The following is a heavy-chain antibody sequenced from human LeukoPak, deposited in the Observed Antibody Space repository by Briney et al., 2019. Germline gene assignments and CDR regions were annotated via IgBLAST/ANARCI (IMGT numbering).Heavy chain of an antibody. V-gene: IGHV3-48*03. D-gene: IGHD4-17*01. CDR3: ARNGDYEYFQH. J-gene: IGHJ1*01. Sequence: GGSLRLSCAASGFTFSSYEMNWVRQAPGKGLEWVSYISSSGSTIYYADSVKGRFTISRDSAKNSLYLQMNSLRAEDTAVYYCARNGDYEYFQHWGQGTLVTVSS. CDR2: ISSSGSTI. CDR1: GFTFSSYE.